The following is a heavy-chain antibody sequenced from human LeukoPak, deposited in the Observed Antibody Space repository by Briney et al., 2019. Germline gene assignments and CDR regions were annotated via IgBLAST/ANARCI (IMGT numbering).Heavy chain of an antibody. CDR2: ISAYNGNT. J-gene: IGHJ4*02. D-gene: IGHD3-3*01. Sequence: ASVKVSCKASGYTFTSYGISWVRQAPGQGLEWMGWISAYNGNTNYAQKLQGRVTMTTDTSTSTAYMELRSLRSDDTAVYYCARVWSGYYSYDYWGQGALVTVSS. V-gene: IGHV1-18*01. CDR3: ARVWSGYYSYDY. CDR1: GYTFTSYG.